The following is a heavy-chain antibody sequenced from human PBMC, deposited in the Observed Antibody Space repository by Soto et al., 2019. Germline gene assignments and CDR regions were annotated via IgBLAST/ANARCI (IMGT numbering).Heavy chain of an antibody. D-gene: IGHD2-15*01. J-gene: IGHJ6*03. CDR3: ARSRGYCSGGSCSPPYYYMDV. Sequence: GGSLRLSCAASGFTFSSYSMNWVRQAPGKGLEWVSSISSSSSYIYYADSVKGRFTISRDNAKNSLYLQMNSLRAEDTAVYYCARSRGYCSGGSCSPPYYYMDVWGKGTTVTVSS. V-gene: IGHV3-21*01. CDR1: GFTFSSYS. CDR2: ISSSSSYI.